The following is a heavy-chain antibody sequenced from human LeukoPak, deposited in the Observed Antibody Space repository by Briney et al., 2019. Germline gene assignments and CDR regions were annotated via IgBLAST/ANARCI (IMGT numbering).Heavy chain of an antibody. CDR3: ARDRAPYYYMDV. J-gene: IGHJ6*03. CDR1: GYTFTGFY. Sequence: ASVKVSCEASGYTFTGFYMHWVRQAPGQGLEWMGWINPNSGGTNYAQKFQGRVTMTRDTSISTAYMELSRLRSDDTAVYYCARDRAPYYYMDVWGKGTTVTVSS. CDR2: INPNSGGT. V-gene: IGHV1-2*02.